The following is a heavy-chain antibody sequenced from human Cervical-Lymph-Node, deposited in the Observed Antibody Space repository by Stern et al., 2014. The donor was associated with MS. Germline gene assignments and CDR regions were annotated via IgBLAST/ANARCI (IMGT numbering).Heavy chain of an antibody. CDR3: ARDHFTTSLDV. Sequence: VQLVESGPGLVKPSQTLSLTCTVSGGSLSSDNYYWTWLRQPPGKGLEWIWHIFYSWTTYYNPSLKSRVSITVDTSQNLFSLRLSSVTAADTAVYYCARDHFTTSLDVWGHGTTVTVS. J-gene: IGHJ6*02. CDR1: GGSLSSDNYY. V-gene: IGHV4-31*03. CDR2: IFYSWTT. D-gene: IGHD3-22*01.